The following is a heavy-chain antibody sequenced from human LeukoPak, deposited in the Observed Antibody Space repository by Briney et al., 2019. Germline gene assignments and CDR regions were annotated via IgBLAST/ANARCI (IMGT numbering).Heavy chain of an antibody. CDR3: ARARRDSSGYYYFDY. J-gene: IGHJ4*02. CDR1: GFTFTNYV. CDR2: ITGIADKT. Sequence: PGGSLRLSCAASGFTFTNYVMNWVRQAPGKGLEWVSSITGIADKTYDADSVKGRFTISRDNSKNTLYLQMNSLRAEDTAVYYCARARRDSSGYYYFDYWGQGTLVTVSS. D-gene: IGHD3-22*01. V-gene: IGHV3-23*01.